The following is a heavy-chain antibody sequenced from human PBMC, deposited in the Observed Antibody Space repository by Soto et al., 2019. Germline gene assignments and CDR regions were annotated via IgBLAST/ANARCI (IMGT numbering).Heavy chain of an antibody. CDR3: AKDVDRLGELWGYFQS. Sequence: GWSLRLSCTFSVFMFGDFAMHWVRQAPGQGLEWVSGINWNGVNKGYAESVLGRFTISRDNAKKALYLDMNYLRPEDTALYFWAKDVDRLGELWGYFQSWGQGTMVTVSS. CDR2: INWNGVNK. J-gene: IGHJ1*01. V-gene: IGHV3-9*01. D-gene: IGHD3-16*01. CDR1: VFMFGDFA.